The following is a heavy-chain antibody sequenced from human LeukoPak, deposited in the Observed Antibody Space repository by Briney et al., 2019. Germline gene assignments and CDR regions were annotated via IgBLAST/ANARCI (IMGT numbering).Heavy chain of an antibody. V-gene: IGHV1-46*01. D-gene: IGHD2-21*02. Sequence: GASVKVSCKASGYTFTSYYMHWVRQAPGQGLEWMGIINLSGGSTSYAQKFQGRVTMTRDTSTSTVYMELSSLRSEDTAVYYCARVICGGDCPGNYFDYWGQGTLVTVSS. CDR3: ARVICGGDCPGNYFDY. CDR1: GYTFTSYY. J-gene: IGHJ4*02. CDR2: INLSGGST.